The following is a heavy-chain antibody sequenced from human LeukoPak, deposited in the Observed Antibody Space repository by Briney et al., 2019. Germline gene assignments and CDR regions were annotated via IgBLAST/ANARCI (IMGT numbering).Heavy chain of an antibody. CDR1: GGSISSSSYY. J-gene: IGHJ4*02. D-gene: IGHD3-22*01. CDR2: IYYSGST. V-gene: IGHV4-39*07. Sequence: SETLSLTCTVSGGSISSSSYYWGWIRQPPGKGLEWIGSIYYSGSTYYNPSLKSRVTISVDTSKNQFSLKLSSVTAADTAVYYCARDLYYDSSGLPDYWGQGTLVTVSS. CDR3: ARDLYYDSSGLPDY.